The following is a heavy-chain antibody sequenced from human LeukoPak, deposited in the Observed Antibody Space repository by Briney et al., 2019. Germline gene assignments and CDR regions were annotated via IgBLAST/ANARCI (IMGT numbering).Heavy chain of an antibody. CDR3: ARDLSATWYSLAY. Sequence: PGGSLRLSCVGAGFSNADYGMSWVRHGPGKGLEWVAGINWNGDALQYADSVKGRFTISRDNAKNSLYLQMNTLRPEDTAVYYCARDLSATWYSLAYWGQGTLVTVSS. CDR1: GFSNADYG. CDR2: INWNGDAL. J-gene: IGHJ4*02. D-gene: IGHD2-15*01. V-gene: IGHV3-20*04.